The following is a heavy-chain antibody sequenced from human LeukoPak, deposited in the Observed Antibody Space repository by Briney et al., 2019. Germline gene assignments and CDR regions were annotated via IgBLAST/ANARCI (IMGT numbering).Heavy chain of an antibody. J-gene: IGHJ5*02. Sequence: ASVKVSCKASGYTFTSYYMHWVRQAPGQGLEWMGIINPSGGSTSYAQKFQGRVTVTRDTSTSTVYMELSSLRSEDTAVYYCARDMDYYGSGSYYSNWFDPWGQGTLVTVSS. CDR2: INPSGGST. D-gene: IGHD3-10*01. CDR1: GYTFTSYY. CDR3: ARDMDYYGSGSYYSNWFDP. V-gene: IGHV1-46*01.